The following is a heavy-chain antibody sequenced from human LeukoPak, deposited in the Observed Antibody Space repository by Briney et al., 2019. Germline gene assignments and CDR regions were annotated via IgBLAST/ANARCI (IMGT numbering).Heavy chain of an antibody. CDR1: GGSISSYY. CDR2: IYYSGST. D-gene: IGHD5-24*01. J-gene: IGHJ2*01. V-gene: IGHV4-59*01. CDR3: ARGEMATITYWYFDL. Sequence: KPSETLSLTCTVSGGSISSYYWSWIRQPPGKGLEWIGYIYYSGSTNYNPSLKSRVTISVDTYKNQFSLKLSSVTAADTAVYYCARGEMATITYWYFDLWGRGTLVTVSS.